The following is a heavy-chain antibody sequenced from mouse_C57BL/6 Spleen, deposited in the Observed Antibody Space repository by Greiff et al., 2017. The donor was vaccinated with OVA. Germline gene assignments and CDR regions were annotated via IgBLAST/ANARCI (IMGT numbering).Heavy chain of an antibody. J-gene: IGHJ2*01. V-gene: IGHV1-77*01. D-gene: IGHD2-2*01. CDR3: ARGYGDDGDYFDY. CDR2: IGPGSGST. CDR1: GYTFTDYY. Sequence: VQLQQSGAELVKPGASVKISCKASGYTFTDYYINWVKQRPGPGLEWIGKIGPGSGSTYYNEKFKGKATLTADKSSSTSYMQLSSLTSEDSAVYFCARGYGDDGDYFDYWGQGTTLTVSS.